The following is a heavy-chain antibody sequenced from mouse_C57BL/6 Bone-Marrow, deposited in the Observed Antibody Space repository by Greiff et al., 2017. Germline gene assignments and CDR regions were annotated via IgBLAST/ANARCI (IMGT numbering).Heavy chain of an antibody. CDR2: IDPETGGT. Sequence: LQESGAELVRPGASVTLSCKASGYTFTDYEMHWVKQTPVPGLEWIGAIDPETGGTAYNQKFKGKAILTADKSSSTAYMELRSLTSEDSAVDYWTRDYGSFDWYFDVWGTGTTVTVSS. CDR3: TRDYGSFDWYFDV. CDR1: GYTFTDYE. D-gene: IGHD1-1*01. J-gene: IGHJ1*03. V-gene: IGHV1-15*01.